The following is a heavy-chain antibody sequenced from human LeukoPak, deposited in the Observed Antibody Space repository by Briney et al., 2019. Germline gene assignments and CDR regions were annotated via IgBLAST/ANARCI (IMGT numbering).Heavy chain of an antibody. CDR3: ARDQRRYFDGLTRNDYYYYGMDV. CDR1: RFPVSSIY. J-gene: IGHJ6*02. CDR2: IYSGGRT. Sequence: GGSLTLSCAVSRFPVSSIYMSWVRQAPGKGLEWVSVIYSGGRTYFPDSVKGRFPISRDNSKNTLYLQMNRIRDDDTAVYYCARDQRRYFDGLTRNDYYYYGMDVWGQGTTVTVSS. D-gene: IGHD3-9*01. V-gene: IGHV3-66*01.